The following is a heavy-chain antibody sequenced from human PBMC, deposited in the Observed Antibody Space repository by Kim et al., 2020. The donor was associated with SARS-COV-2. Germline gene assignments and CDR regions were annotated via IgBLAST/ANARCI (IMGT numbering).Heavy chain of an antibody. Sequence: SETLSLTCAVYGGSFSGYYWSWIRQPPGKGLEWIGEINHSGSTNYNPSLKSRVTISVDTSKNQFSLKLSSVTAADTAVYYCARGLVLRFLEWLTISKYYFDYWGQGTLVTVSS. J-gene: IGHJ4*02. CDR2: INHSGST. D-gene: IGHD3-3*01. CDR3: ARGLVLRFLEWLTISKYYFDY. V-gene: IGHV4-34*01. CDR1: GGSFSGYY.